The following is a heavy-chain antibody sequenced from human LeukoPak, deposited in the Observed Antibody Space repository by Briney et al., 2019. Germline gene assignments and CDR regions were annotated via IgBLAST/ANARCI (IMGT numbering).Heavy chain of an antibody. J-gene: IGHJ4*02. CDR1: GFTFSSYA. V-gene: IGHV3-23*01. CDR2: ISSSGGST. CDR3: AKVWDTYYYDSSGSFDY. Sequence: PGGSLRLSCAASGFTFSSYAMTWVRQAPGKGLEWVSAISSSGGSTYYADSVKGRFTISRDNSKNTLYLQMNSLRAEDTAVYYCAKVWDTYYYDSSGSFDYWVQGTLVTVSS. D-gene: IGHD3-22*01.